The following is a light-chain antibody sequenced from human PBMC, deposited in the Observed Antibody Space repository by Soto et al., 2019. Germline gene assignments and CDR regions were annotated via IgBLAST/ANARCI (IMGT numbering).Light chain of an antibody. CDR3: QSYDTSLRGSTWV. V-gene: IGLV2-8*01. Sequence: QLVLTQPPSASGSPGQSVTISCTGTPSDVGGSNSVSWYQQHPGKAPNLMIYDVNKRPSGVPDRFSGSKSGNTASLTVSGLQAADEAYYYCQSYDTSLRGSTWVFGGGTQLTVL. CDR1: PSDVGGSNS. CDR2: DVN. J-gene: IGLJ3*02.